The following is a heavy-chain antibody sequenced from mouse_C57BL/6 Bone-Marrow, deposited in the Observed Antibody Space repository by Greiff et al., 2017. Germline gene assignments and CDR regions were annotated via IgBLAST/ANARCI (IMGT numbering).Heavy chain of an antibody. Sequence: DVQLQESGAELVRPGASVKLSCTASGFNIKDDYMNWVKQRPEQGLEWIGWIDPENGDTEYASKFQGKATITADTSSNTAYLQLSSLASEDTAVYDCTIYWFAYWGQGTLVTVSA. V-gene: IGHV14-4*01. CDR1: GFNIKDDY. J-gene: IGHJ3*01. CDR2: IDPENGDT. CDR3: TIYWFAY.